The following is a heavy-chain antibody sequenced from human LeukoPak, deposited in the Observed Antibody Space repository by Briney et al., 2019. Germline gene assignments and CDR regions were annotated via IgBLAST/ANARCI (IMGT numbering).Heavy chain of an antibody. D-gene: IGHD6-19*01. CDR2: INAGNGNT. J-gene: IGHJ4*02. CDR3: ARALINIAVAGTGRHFDY. CDR1: GYTFTSYA. V-gene: IGHV1-3*01. Sequence: ASVKVSCTASGYTFTSYAMHWVGQAPGQRLEWIGWINAGNGNTKYSQKFQGRVTITRDTSASTAYMELSSLRSEDTAVYYCARALINIAVAGTGRHFDYWGQGTLVTVSS.